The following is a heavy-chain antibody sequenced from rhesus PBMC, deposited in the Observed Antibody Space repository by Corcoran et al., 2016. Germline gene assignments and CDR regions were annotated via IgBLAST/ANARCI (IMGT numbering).Heavy chain of an antibody. Sequence: QVQLQESGPGLVKPSETLSLTCAVSGGSISSSNWWSWIRQPPGKGLEWIGYSSGSSGSTYYNPSLKSRVTILTDPSKHQFSLKLSSVTAADTAVYYCARDRGGSRYFDYWGQGVLVTVSS. V-gene: IGHV4-65*01. CDR1: GGSISSSNW. D-gene: IGHD6-25*01. CDR3: ARDRGGSRYFDY. J-gene: IGHJ4*01. CDR2: SSGSSGST.